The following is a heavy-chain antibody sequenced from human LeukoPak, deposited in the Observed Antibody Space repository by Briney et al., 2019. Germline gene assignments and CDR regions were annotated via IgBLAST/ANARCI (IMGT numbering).Heavy chain of an antibody. D-gene: IGHD3-10*01. J-gene: IGHJ4*02. CDR3: ARHVYCSGNYMDS. Sequence: PSKTRPPTSTSPGAPTRGYYGTGIGHPPGKGLGWIGCIYYPGSTNHNPSHKSRVTISVATSKNQLSLRLSSVTAADTAVYYCARHVYCSGNYMDSWGQGTLVTVSS. V-gene: IGHV4-59*08. CDR2: IYYPGST. CDR1: GAPTRGYY.